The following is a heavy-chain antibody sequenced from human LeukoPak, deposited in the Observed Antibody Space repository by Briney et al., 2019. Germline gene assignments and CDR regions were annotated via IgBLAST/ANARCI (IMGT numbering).Heavy chain of an antibody. D-gene: IGHD1-26*01. CDR3: ARLVHGNNWFDP. CDR2: IYYSGST. J-gene: IGHJ5*02. Sequence: KTSETLSHTCTVSGGSISNYHWSWIRQPPGKGLEWIGYIYYSGSTNYNPSLKSRVTISVDTSKNQFSLKVRSVTAADTAVYHCARLVHGNNWFDPWGQGTLVTVSS. V-gene: IGHV4-59*08. CDR1: GGSISNYH.